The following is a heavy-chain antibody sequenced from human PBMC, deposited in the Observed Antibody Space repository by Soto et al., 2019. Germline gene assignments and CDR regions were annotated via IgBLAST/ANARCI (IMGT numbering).Heavy chain of an antibody. D-gene: IGHD2-21*02. J-gene: IGHJ4*02. V-gene: IGHV1-46*01. CDR1: GDTFTDYY. Sequence: QVQLMQSGAEVKKPGASVKVSCKASGDTFTDYYRHWVRQAPGQGLEWMGTVNPSGGHTTYAQHFLVRVTMTRDTSTSTLYMELTSLTSDDTAIYYCARWGHVVVVTAALDYWGQGTLVTVSS. CDR2: VNPSGGHT. CDR3: ARWGHVVVVTAALDY.